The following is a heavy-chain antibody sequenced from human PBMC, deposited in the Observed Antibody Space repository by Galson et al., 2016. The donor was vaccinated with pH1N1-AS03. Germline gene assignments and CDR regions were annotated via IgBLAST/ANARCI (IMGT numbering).Heavy chain of an antibody. Sequence: SLRLSCAASGFTFSSYEMHWVRQYTGEGLEWVSAIGVAGDTFYTDSVKGRFTISRENAKNSFYLQMNTLRAGDTTVYYCARESSTNSVAAFDIWGQGTMVTVSS. CDR3: ARESSTNSVAAFDI. V-gene: IGHV3-13*01. CDR1: GFTFSSYE. CDR2: IGVAGDT. D-gene: IGHD1-1*01. J-gene: IGHJ3*02.